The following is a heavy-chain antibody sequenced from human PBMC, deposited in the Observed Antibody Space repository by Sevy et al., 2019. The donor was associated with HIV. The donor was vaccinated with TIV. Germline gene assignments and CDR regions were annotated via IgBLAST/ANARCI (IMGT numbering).Heavy chain of an antibody. D-gene: IGHD6-13*01. CDR2: ISWNSGSI. CDR1: GFTFDDYA. Sequence: SLRLSCAASGFTFDDYAMHWVRQAPGKGLEWVSGISWNSGSIGYADSVKGRFTISRDNAKNSLYLQMNSLRAEDTALYYCAKAGRGSIAAAWLDYWGQGTLVTVSS. J-gene: IGHJ4*02. CDR3: AKAGRGSIAAAWLDY. V-gene: IGHV3-9*01.